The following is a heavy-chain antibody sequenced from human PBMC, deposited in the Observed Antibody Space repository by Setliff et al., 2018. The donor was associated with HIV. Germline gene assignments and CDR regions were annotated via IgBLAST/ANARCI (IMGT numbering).Heavy chain of an antibody. CDR1: GYTFTSYE. Sequence: ASVKVSCKASGYTFTSYEINWVRQATGQGLEWMGWMNPNSGNTGYAQKFQGRVTMTRNTSISTAYMELSSLRSEDTAVYYCARKIYYYESRDKGWYDSWGQGTLVTVSS. CDR3: ARKIYYYESRDKGWYDS. V-gene: IGHV1-8*02. D-gene: IGHD3-22*01. J-gene: IGHJ4*02. CDR2: MNPNSGNT.